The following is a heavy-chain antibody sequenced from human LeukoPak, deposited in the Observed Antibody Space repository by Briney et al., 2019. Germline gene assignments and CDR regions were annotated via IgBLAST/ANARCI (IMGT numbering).Heavy chain of an antibody. CDR2: ISSSSSYI. Sequence: GGSLRLSCAASGFTFSSYSMNWVRQAPGKGLEWVSSISSSSSYIYYADSVKGRFTISRDNAKNSLYLQMNSLRAEDTAVYYRARDRVGAIRYFDYWGQGTLVTVSS. D-gene: IGHD1-26*01. J-gene: IGHJ4*02. V-gene: IGHV3-21*01. CDR1: GFTFSSYS. CDR3: ARDRVGAIRYFDY.